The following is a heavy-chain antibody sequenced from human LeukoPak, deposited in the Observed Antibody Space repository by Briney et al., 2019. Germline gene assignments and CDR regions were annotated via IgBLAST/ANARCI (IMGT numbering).Heavy chain of an antibody. CDR1: GYTFTSYA. D-gene: IGHD2-15*01. CDR2: IIPIFGTA. CDR3: ARTVLGYCSGGSCYLNGMDV. Sequence: GASVKVSCKASGYTFTSYAMHWVRQAPGQGLEWMGGIIPIFGTANYAQKFQGRVTITADESTSTAYMELSSLRSEDTAVYYCARTVLGYCSGGSCYLNGMDVWGQGTTVTVSS. V-gene: IGHV1-69*13. J-gene: IGHJ6*02.